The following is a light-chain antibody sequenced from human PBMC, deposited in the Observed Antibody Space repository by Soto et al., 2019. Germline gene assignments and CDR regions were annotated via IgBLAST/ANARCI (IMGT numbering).Light chain of an antibody. J-gene: IGLJ1*01. Sequence: QSVLTQPPSASGTPGQRVTISCSGSSSNIGRNTVSWYQQPPGTAPKLIIYEARNRPSGVPDRFSGSKSGNTASLTISGLQAADEADYYCSLYTSENTYVFGTGTKVTVL. V-gene: IGLV2-18*01. CDR2: EAR. CDR1: SSNIGRNT. CDR3: SLYTSENTYV.